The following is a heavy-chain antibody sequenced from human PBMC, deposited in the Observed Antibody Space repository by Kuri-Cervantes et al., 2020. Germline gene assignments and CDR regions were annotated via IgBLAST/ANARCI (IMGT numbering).Heavy chain of an antibody. D-gene: IGHD6-19*01. Sequence: GESLKISCAASGFTFSSYWMSWVRQAPGKGLEWVVNIKQDGSEKYYVDSVKGRFSISRDNAKNSLYLQMNSLRAEDTAVYYCAREAAVAGTVFDYWGQGTLVHVAS. CDR2: IKQDGSEK. CDR1: GFTFSSYW. J-gene: IGHJ4*02. CDR3: AREAAVAGTVFDY. V-gene: IGHV3-7*03.